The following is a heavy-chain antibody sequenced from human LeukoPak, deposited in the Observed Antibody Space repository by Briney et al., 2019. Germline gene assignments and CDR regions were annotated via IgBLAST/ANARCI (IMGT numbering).Heavy chain of an antibody. D-gene: IGHD2-2*01. CDR2: ISYDGSNK. CDR1: GFTFRNYA. V-gene: IGHV3-30*04. Sequence: GGSLRLSCAASGFTFRNYAMHWVRQAPGKGLEWVALISYDGSNKYYADSVKGRFTISRDNSKNTLDLQMNSLRAEDTAVYFCARGRSLDSCSSTYCYAHSGAWGQGTLVTVSS. J-gene: IGHJ4*02. CDR3: ARGRSLDSCSSTYCYAHSGA.